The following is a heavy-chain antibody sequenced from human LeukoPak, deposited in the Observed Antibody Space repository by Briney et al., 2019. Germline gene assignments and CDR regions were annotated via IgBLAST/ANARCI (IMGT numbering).Heavy chain of an antibody. D-gene: IGHD3-9*01. Sequence: GSLRLSCAASGFSFSTSWMHWVRLAPGEGLLWVSRIHSDGTTTVYADSVKGRFTISRDDAKNTLYLQMNSLRAEDTAVYYCARDMFDWLFEDLEIGVSFDYWGQGTLVTVSS. V-gene: IGHV3-74*01. CDR1: GFSFSTSW. CDR2: IHSDGTTT. CDR3: ARDMFDWLFEDLEIGVSFDY. J-gene: IGHJ4*02.